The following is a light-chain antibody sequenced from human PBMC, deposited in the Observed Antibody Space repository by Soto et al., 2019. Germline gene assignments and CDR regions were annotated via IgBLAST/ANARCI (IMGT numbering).Light chain of an antibody. CDR2: GAT. J-gene: IGKJ4*01. Sequence: IQMTQSPSSVSAAVGDRVTITCRASQVISSWLAGYQQRPGTAPKLLIYGATTLRSGVPSRFSGSESGTEFTLTITSLQPEDSATYYCQQASSFPLTFGGGTKVEVQ. V-gene: IGKV1-12*01. CDR3: QQASSFPLT. CDR1: QVISSW.